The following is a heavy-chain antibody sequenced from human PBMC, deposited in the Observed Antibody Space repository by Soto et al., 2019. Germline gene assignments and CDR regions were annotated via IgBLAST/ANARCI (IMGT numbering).Heavy chain of an antibody. CDR3: ARGADYGAHFQH. CDR2: IRQDGGEI. D-gene: IGHD4-17*01. CDR1: GFTFSNYW. J-gene: IGHJ1*01. V-gene: IGHV3-7*01. Sequence: EVQLVESGGGLVQPGGSLRLSCADSGFTFSNYWMNWVRQAPGKGLEWVANIRQDGGEIYYVDSVKGRFTISRDNTKNSLYLQMNGLRAEDTAVYYCARGADYGAHFQHWGQGTLVTVSS.